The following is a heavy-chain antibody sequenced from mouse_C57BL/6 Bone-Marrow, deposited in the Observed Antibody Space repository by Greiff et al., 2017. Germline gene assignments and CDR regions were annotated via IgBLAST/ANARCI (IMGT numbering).Heavy chain of an antibody. CDR2: IDPENGDT. Sequence: VQLQQSGAELVRPGASVKLSCTASGFNIKDDYMHWVKQRPEQGLEWIGWIDPENGDTEYASKFQGKAPITADTSSNTAYLQLSSLTSEDTAVYYCTTEGDYSNSRYFDVWGTGTTVTVSS. CDR3: TTEGDYSNSRYFDV. V-gene: IGHV14-4*01. CDR1: GFNIKDDY. J-gene: IGHJ1*03. D-gene: IGHD2-5*01.